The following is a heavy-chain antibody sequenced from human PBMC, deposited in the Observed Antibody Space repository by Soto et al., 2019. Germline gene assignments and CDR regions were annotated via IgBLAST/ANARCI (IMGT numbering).Heavy chain of an antibody. V-gene: IGHV4-4*02. J-gene: IGHJ4*02. CDR3: ARNGADLFTFDY. D-gene: IGHD2-8*01. CDR2: IYHNGDA. Sequence: SETLSLTCSGSGGSIYTSDWWSWVRQTPGKGLEWIGEIYHNGDATYNPSLKSRVTLSVDKSKNQFSLSLNSVTAADTALYYCARNGADLFTFDYWGQGALVTVSS. CDR1: GGSIYTSDW.